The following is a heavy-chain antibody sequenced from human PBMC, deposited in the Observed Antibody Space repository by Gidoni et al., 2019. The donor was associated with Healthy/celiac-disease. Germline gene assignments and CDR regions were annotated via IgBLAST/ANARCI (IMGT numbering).Heavy chain of an antibody. CDR2: IDPSDSYT. CDR1: GYRLTSYW. D-gene: IGHD6-19*01. CDR3: ARHGARQWLGY. Sequence: DVPRVQSGAEAKKPGDSLRISCTGSGYRLTSYWISWVRQMPGKGLEWMGRIDPSDSYTNYSPSFQGHVTISADKSISTAYLQWSSLKASDTAMYSCARHGARQWLGYWGQGTLVTVSS. J-gene: IGHJ4*02. V-gene: IGHV5-10-1*03.